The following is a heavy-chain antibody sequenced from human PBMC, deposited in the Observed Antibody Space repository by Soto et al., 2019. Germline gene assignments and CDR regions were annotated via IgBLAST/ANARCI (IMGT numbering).Heavy chain of an antibody. J-gene: IGHJ4*02. D-gene: IGHD3-10*01. V-gene: IGHV3-23*01. CDR1: GFSFSSYA. CDR2: ISGSGDRT. Sequence: PGGSLRLSCEVSGFSFSSYAMSWVRQAPGKGLEWVSVISGSGDRTLYADSVKGRFTISRDNSKHTVYLQMNSLRVEDTAVYYCTKEALGAHYYSISAHHCWGQGSRVTVSS. CDR3: TKEALGAHYYSISAHHC.